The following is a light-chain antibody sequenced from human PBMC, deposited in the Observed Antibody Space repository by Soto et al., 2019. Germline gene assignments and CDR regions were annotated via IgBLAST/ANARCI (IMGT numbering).Light chain of an antibody. CDR3: AAWDDSLNAL. Sequence: QSVLTQPPSASGTPGQRLTISCSGSSSNIGDNPVNWYQQLPGAAPKLLIYINDQRPSGVPDRFSGSKSGTSASLAISGLQPEDEADYYCAAWDDSLNALFGTGTKVTV. J-gene: IGLJ1*01. V-gene: IGLV1-44*01. CDR2: IND. CDR1: SSNIGDNP.